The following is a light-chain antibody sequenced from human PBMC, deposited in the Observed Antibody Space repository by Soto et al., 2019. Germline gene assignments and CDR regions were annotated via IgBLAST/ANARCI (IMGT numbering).Light chain of an antibody. CDR2: DAS. Sequence: EIVLTQSAASLSVSPGDGASLXCRASQTVGTYFAWYQQKPGQAPRLLIYDASNRAHGSPARFSGSGSGTDLTRTISSREHEDFAVYYCQQRSNWPLTFGGGTKVDIK. CDR3: QQRSNWPLT. J-gene: IGKJ4*01. CDR1: QTVGTY. V-gene: IGKV3-11*01.